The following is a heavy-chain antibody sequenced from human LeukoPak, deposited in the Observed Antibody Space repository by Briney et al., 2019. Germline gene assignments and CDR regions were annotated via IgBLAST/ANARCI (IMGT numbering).Heavy chain of an antibody. CDR2: ISSNDGNT. J-gene: IGHJ4*02. D-gene: IGHD3-9*01. Sequence: ASVKDSCKASGYTFTSYGISWVRQAPGQGLEWMGWISSNDGNTYYVQNFQGRVTMTTDTSTSTAYMELRSLRSDDTAVYYCARVDILTGYYFFDSWGQGTLVTVSS. V-gene: IGHV1-18*01. CDR3: ARVDILTGYYFFDS. CDR1: GYTFTSYG.